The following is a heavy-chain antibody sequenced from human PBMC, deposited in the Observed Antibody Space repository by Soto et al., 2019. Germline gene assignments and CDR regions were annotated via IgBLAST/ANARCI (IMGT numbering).Heavy chain of an antibody. CDR1: GFTFRTYT. V-gene: IGHV3-30*04. J-gene: IGHJ4*02. D-gene: IGHD3-3*01. CDR2: LSYDGSNK. Sequence: GGSLRLSCAASGFTFRTYTMHWVRQAPGKGLEWVAVLSYDGSNKYYADSVKGRFTISRDYFKNTLYLQMDSLRADDTAVYYCARSWEHYALSGPDYWGQGTLVTVSS. CDR3: ARSWEHYALSGPDY.